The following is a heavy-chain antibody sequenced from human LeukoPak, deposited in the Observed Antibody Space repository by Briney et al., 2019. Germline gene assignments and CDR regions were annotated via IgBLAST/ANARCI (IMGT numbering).Heavy chain of an antibody. J-gene: IGHJ4*02. Sequence: PSGTLSLTCTVSGGSISSGDYYWSWIRQPPGKGLEWIGYIYYSGSTYYNPSLKSRVTISVDTSKNQFSLKLSSVTAADTAVYYCARALPGIAAAGRDHLDYWGQGTLVTVSS. CDR3: ARALPGIAAAGRDHLDY. D-gene: IGHD6-13*01. V-gene: IGHV4-30-4*08. CDR1: GGSISSGDYY. CDR2: IYYSGST.